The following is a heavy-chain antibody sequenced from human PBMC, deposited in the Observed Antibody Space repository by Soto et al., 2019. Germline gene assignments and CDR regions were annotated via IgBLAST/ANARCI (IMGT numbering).Heavy chain of an antibody. Sequence: SLRLSCAASGFTFSSFPMHWVRQAPCKWLELVAVISYDGSNKYYADSVKGRFTISRDNSKNTLYLQMNSLRAEDTAVYYCARDFPYFDYWGQGTLVTVSS. J-gene: IGHJ4*02. CDR1: GFTFSSFP. V-gene: IGHV3-30-3*01. CDR2: ISYDGSNK. CDR3: ARDFPYFDY.